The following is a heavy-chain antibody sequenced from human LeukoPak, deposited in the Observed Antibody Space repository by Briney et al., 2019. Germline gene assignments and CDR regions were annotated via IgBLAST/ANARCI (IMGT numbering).Heavy chain of an antibody. V-gene: IGHV4-59*01. CDR3: ARTTEGGYTYGYFYYYYMDV. D-gene: IGHD5-18*01. CDR1: GGPISNKY. CDR2: IYYSGST. Sequence: SETLSLTCTVSGGPISNKYWSWLRQPPGKGLEWIGYIYYSGSTNYNPSLKSRVTISVETSKNQFSLKLRSVTAADTAVYYCARTTEGGYTYGYFYYYYMDVWGKGTTVTISS. J-gene: IGHJ6*03.